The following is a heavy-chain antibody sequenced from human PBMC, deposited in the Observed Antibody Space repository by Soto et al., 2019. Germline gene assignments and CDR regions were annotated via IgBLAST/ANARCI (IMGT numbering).Heavy chain of an antibody. Sequence: QVQLQESGPGLVKPSQTLSLTCTVSGGSISSGDYYWSWIRQPPGKGLEWIGYIYYSGSTYYNPSLKSRVTLSVDTSKNQFSLKLSSVTAADTAVYYCARGVDTAMVPDYYFDYWGQGTLVTVSS. D-gene: IGHD5-18*01. V-gene: IGHV4-30-4*01. CDR3: ARGVDTAMVPDYYFDY. CDR1: GGSISSGDYY. CDR2: IYYSGST. J-gene: IGHJ4*02.